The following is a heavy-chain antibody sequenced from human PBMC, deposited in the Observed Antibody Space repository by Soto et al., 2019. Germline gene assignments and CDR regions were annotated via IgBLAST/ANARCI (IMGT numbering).Heavy chain of an antibody. Sequence: RSLTCAVYGGSFSGYYWSWIRQPPGKGLEWIGEINHSGSTNYNPSLKSRVTISVDTSKNQFSLKLSSVTAADTAVYYCARVYCSGGSCYSYYYYGMDVWGQGTTVTVSS. CDR2: INHSGST. D-gene: IGHD2-15*01. V-gene: IGHV4-34*01. CDR3: ARVYCSGGSCYSYYYYGMDV. CDR1: GGSFSGYY. J-gene: IGHJ6*02.